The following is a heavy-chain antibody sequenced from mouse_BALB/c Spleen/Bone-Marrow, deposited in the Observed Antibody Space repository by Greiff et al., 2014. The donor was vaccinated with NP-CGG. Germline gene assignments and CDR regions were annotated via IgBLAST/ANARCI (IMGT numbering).Heavy chain of an antibody. CDR1: GYTFTSYW. Sequence: VQLKESGTVLARPGASVKMSCKASGYTFTSYWMHWVKQRPGQGLEWIGAIYPGNSDTSYNQKFKGKAELTAVTSTSTAYMELSSLTNEDSAVYYCTHDYDYYAMNYWGQGTSVTVSS. V-gene: IGHV1-5*01. D-gene: IGHD2-4*01. CDR2: IYPGNSDT. J-gene: IGHJ4*01. CDR3: THDYDYYAMNY.